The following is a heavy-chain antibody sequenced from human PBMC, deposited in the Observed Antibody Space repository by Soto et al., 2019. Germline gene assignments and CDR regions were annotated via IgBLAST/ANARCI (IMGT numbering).Heavy chain of an antibody. J-gene: IGHJ4*02. V-gene: IGHV5-51*01. Sequence: GESLKISCKGSGYSFTSYWIGWVRQMPGKGLEWMGIIYPGDSDTRYSPSFQGQVTISADKSISTAYLQWSSLKASDTAMYYCARHFQSYYDYIWGSEDYWGQGTLVTVSS. CDR2: IYPGDSDT. CDR1: GYSFTSYW. D-gene: IGHD3-16*01. CDR3: ARHFQSYYDYIWGSEDY.